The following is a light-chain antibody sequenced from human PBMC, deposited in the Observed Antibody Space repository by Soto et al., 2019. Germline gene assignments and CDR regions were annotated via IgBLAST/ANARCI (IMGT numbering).Light chain of an antibody. CDR3: QQYSDYPWT. Sequence: DIQMTQSPSTLSASVGDRVTITCRASQSIRNWLAWYQQKPGKAPKLLIYKASSLESGVPSRFSGSGSGTELTLTISSLQPDDFATYYCQQYSDYPWTFGQGTKVEIK. J-gene: IGKJ1*01. CDR1: QSIRNW. CDR2: KAS. V-gene: IGKV1-5*03.